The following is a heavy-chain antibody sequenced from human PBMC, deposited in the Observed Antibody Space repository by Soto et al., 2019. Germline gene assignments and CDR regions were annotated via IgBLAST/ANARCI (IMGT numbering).Heavy chain of an antibody. V-gene: IGHV4-4*02. D-gene: IGHD1-7*01. CDR2: IYRTGST. CDR1: GGSFTSNNW. Sequence: SETLSLTCAVSGGSFTSNNWWTWVRQPPGQGLEWIGEIYRTGSTNYNPSLKSRVTISLDKSEKQISLKVTSLTAADTAVYYCASRDPGTSVDYWGQGTLVTVS. J-gene: IGHJ4*02. CDR3: ASRDPGTSVDY.